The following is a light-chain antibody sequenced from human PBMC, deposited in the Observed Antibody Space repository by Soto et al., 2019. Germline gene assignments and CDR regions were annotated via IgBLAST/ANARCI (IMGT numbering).Light chain of an antibody. CDR3: SSYVGTNSYV. CDR2: EVY. J-gene: IGLJ1*01. CDR1: SSDVGGYNY. V-gene: IGLV2-8*01. Sequence: QSVLTQPPSASGSPGQSVTISCTGTSSDVGGYNYVSWYQQHPGKAPKLIIYEVYKRPSGVPDRFSGSKSCNTAALTVSGLQAEDEADYYCSSYVGTNSYVFGTGTKVTVL.